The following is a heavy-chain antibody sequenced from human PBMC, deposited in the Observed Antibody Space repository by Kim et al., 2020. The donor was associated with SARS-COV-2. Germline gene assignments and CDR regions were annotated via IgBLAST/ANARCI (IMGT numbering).Heavy chain of an antibody. D-gene: IGHD2-2*01. J-gene: IGHJ4*02. CDR3: AREWAVPAAPIDY. V-gene: IGHV3-48*04. CDR2: ISSSSSTI. Sequence: GGSLRLSCAASGFTFSSYSMNWVRQAPGKGLEWVSYISSSSSTIYYADSVKGRFTISRDNAKNSVYLQMHSVRAEDTAVYYCAREWAVPAAPIDYWGQGTLVTVSS. CDR1: GFTFSSYS.